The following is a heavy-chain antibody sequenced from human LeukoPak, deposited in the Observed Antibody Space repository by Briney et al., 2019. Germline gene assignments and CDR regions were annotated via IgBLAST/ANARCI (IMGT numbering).Heavy chain of an antibody. J-gene: IGHJ4*02. D-gene: IGHD3-10*01. V-gene: IGHV1-2*06. CDR3: ARGGALTMAKTGDY. Sequence: GASVKVSCKASGYSFTGYYMHWVRQAPGQGLEWMGRINPNSGGTSYAQKFQGRVTMTRDTSTSTVYMELSSLRSEDTAVYYCARGGALTMAKTGDYWGQGTLVTVSS. CDR1: GYSFTGYY. CDR2: INPNSGGT.